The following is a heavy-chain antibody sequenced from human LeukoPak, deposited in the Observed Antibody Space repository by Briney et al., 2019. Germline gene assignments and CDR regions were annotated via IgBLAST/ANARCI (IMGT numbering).Heavy chain of an antibody. CDR1: GFTFSSYE. CDR2: ISSSGSTI. CDR3: ATVPMTTVVQYFDY. Sequence: PGGSLRLSCAASGFTFSSYEMNWVRQAPGKGLEWVSYISSSGSTIYYADSVKGRFTISRDNAKNSLYLQMNSLRSEDTAVYYCATVPMTTVVQYFDYWGQGTLVTVSS. D-gene: IGHD4-23*01. J-gene: IGHJ4*02. V-gene: IGHV3-48*03.